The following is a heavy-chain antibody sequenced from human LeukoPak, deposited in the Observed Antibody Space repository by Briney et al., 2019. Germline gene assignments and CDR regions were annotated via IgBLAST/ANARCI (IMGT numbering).Heavy chain of an antibody. J-gene: IGHJ1*01. V-gene: IGHV1-2*02. CDR2: INPNSGGT. CDR1: GYTFTGYY. Sequence: ASVKVSCKASGYTFTGYYMHWVRQAPGQGLEWMGWINPNSGGTNYAQKFQGRVTMTRDTSISTAYMELSRLRSDDTAVYYYAREGGYSSSWYWYFQHWGQGTLVTVSS. D-gene: IGHD6-13*01. CDR3: AREGGYSSSWYWYFQH.